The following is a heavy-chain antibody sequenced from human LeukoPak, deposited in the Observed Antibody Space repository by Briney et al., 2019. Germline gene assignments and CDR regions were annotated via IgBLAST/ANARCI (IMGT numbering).Heavy chain of an antibody. V-gene: IGHV3-21*01. CDR1: GLIFSSYS. D-gene: IGHD5-18*01. Sequence: GGSLRLSCAASGLIFSSYSMNWVRQAPGKGLEWVSSISSAGSYIYYADSVKGRFTISRDNAKNSLYLQMNGLRAEDTAVHYCARGLSYADYWGQGTLVTVSS. CDR2: ISSAGSYI. CDR3: ARGLSYADY. J-gene: IGHJ4*02.